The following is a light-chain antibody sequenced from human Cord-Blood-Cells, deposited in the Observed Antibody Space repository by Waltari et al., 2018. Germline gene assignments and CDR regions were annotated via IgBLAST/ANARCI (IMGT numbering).Light chain of an antibody. V-gene: IGLV2-23*01. CDR2: EGP. CDR1: SSDVGSYNL. CDR3: CSYAGSSTSYVL. J-gene: IGLJ2*01. Sequence: QSSPTQPASVSGSPGHSISISCTGTSSDVGSYNLLPWYQPHPGKAPTPMIYEGPKRPSGVSHLFSGSKSGNTASLTISGLQAEDEAAYYCCSYAGSSTSYVLFGGGTKLPVL.